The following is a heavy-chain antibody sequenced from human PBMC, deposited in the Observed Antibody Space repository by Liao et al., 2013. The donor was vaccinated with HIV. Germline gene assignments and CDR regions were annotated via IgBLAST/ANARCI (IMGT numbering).Heavy chain of an antibody. CDR3: ASCPQGSGLYPG. CDR2: IYYSGST. D-gene: IGHD2-15*01. CDR1: GGSISSTSYY. Sequence: QLQLQESGPGLVKPSETLSLTCTVSGGSISSTSYYWGWIRQPPGKGLEWIGSIYYSGSTYYNPSLKSRVTISIDTSKNQFSLKLSSVTAADTAVYYCASCPQGSGLYPGWGQGTLVTVSS. J-gene: IGHJ4*02. V-gene: IGHV4-39*07.